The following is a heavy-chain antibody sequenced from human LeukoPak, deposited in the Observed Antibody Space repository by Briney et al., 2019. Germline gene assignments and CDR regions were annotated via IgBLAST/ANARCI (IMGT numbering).Heavy chain of an antibody. D-gene: IGHD2-2*01. CDR2: IYYSGST. CDR1: GGSISSGGYY. V-gene: IGHV4-31*03. Sequence: SETLSLTCTVSGGSISSGGYYWSWFRQHPGKGLEWIGYIYYSGSTYYNPSLKSRVTISVDTSKNQFSLKLSSVTAADTAVYYCARDLYCSSTSCPFDIWGQGTMVTVSS. J-gene: IGHJ3*02. CDR3: ARDLYCSSTSCPFDI.